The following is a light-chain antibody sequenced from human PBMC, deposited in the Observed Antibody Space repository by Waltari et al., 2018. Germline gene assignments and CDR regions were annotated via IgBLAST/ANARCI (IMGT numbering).Light chain of an antibody. CDR1: SSDSGGYNY. J-gene: IGLJ1*01. CDR2: EVS. CDR3: SSYTSSSTNYV. V-gene: IGLV2-14*01. Sequence: QSALTQPASVSGSPGQSITLSCTGTSSDSGGYNYVSWYQQHPGKAPKLMIYEVSNRPSGVSNRFSGSKSGNTAPLTISGLQAEDEADYYCSSYTSSSTNYVFGTGTKVTVL.